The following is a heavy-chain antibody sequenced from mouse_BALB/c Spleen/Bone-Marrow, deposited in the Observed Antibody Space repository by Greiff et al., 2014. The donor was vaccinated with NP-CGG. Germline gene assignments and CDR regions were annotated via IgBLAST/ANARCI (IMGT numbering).Heavy chain of an antibody. CDR1: GFNIKDTY. Sequence: DVQLQESGAELVKPGASVKXSCTASGFNIKDTYMHWVKQRPEQGLEWIGRIDPANGXXXXXXXXXXXXTXTXXTSSNTAYLQLSSLTSEDTAVYYCATYYYGSSWGFAYWGQGTLVTVSA. V-gene: IGHV14-3*02. CDR3: ATYYYGSSWGFAY. J-gene: IGHJ3*01. D-gene: IGHD1-1*01. CDR2: IDPANGXX.